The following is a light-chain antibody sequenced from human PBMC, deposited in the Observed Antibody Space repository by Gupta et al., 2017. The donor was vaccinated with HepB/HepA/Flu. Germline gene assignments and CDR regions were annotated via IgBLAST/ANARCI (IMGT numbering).Light chain of an antibody. CDR3: MQGTHWPLT. CDR2: KVS. Sequence: DDVMTQSPLSLPVTLEQPASISCSSSQSLVYSDGNTYLNWFQQRPGQSPRRLIYKVSNGDSVVPNIRGGSGSRTDFTLKISRVEAEDVGVYYRMQGTHWPLTFGGGTKVEIK. V-gene: IGKV2-30*01. J-gene: IGKJ4*01. CDR1: QSLVYSDGNTY.